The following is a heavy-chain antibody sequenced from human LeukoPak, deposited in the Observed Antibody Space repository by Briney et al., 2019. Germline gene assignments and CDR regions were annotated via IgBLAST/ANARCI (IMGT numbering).Heavy chain of an antibody. CDR2: IYYSGST. J-gene: IGHJ4*02. CDR1: GGSFSGYY. CDR3: ARGVGANLDY. V-gene: IGHV4-34*01. Sequence: PSETLSLTCAVYGGSFSGYYWSWIRQPPGKGLEWIGSIYYSGSTYYNPSLKSRVTISVDTSKNQFSLKLSSVTAADTAVYYCARGVGANLDYWGQGTLVTVSS. D-gene: IGHD1-26*01.